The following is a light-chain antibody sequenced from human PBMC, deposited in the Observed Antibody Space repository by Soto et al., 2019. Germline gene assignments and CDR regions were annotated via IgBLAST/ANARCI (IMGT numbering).Light chain of an antibody. V-gene: IGKV1-39*01. Sequence: DIQMTQSPSSLSASVGDRVTITCRASQSISSYLNWYQQKPGKAPKILIYAASTLQSGVPSRFRGSGSGTDFTLTIGCLKSEDFEVYYCQQYHKWPLTFGGGTKVDI. CDR3: QQYHKWPLT. CDR2: AAS. CDR1: QSISSY. J-gene: IGKJ4*01.